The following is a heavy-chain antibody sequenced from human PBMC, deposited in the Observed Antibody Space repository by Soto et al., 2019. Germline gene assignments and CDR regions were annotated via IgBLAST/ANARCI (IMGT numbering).Heavy chain of an antibody. CDR2: IYHTGNA. CDR1: GGSISNSRFY. Sequence: PSETLSLTCTVSGGSISNSRFYWAWIRQPPGEGLEWIGSIYHTGNAYYNPSLKSRVTISVDTSKNQFSLKVTSVTAADTALYYCARDYFDSSDYTTNWFDPWGQGTLVNVSS. V-gene: IGHV4-39*01. D-gene: IGHD3-22*01. J-gene: IGHJ5*02. CDR3: ARDYFDSSDYTTNWFDP.